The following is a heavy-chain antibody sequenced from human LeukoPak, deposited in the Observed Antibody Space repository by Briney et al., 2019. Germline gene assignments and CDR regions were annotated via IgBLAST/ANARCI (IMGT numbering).Heavy chain of an antibody. CDR2: IKSKTDGGTT. J-gene: IGHJ4*02. CDR3: TTELLAGATTDY. CDR1: GFTFSNAW. D-gene: IGHD1-26*01. Sequence: GGSLRLSCAASGFTFSNAWMSWVRQAPGRGLEWVGRIKSKTDGGTTDYAAPVKGRFTISRDDSKNTLYLQMNSLKTEDTAVYYCTTELLAGATTDYWGQGTLVTVSS. V-gene: IGHV3-15*01.